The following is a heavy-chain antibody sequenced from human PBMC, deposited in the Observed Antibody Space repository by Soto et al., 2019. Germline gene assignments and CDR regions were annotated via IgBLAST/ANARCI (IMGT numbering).Heavy chain of an antibody. CDR1: GFTFSSYS. V-gene: IGHV3-21*01. CDR3: ARAADYQTDAFDI. J-gene: IGHJ3*02. CDR2: ISSSSSYI. Sequence: GGSLRLSCAASGFTFSSYSMNWVRQAPGKGLEWVSSISSSSSYIYYADSVKGRFTISRDNAKNSLYLQMNSLRAEDTAVYYCARAADYQTDAFDIWGQGTMVTVSS. D-gene: IGHD6-13*01.